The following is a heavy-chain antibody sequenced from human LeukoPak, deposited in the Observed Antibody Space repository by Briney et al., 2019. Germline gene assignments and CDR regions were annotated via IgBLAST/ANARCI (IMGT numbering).Heavy chain of an antibody. D-gene: IGHD3-22*01. CDR3: ARSYYYDSSGYYADHYYGMYV. V-gene: IGHV4-59*01. Sequence: SETLSLTCTVSGGSISSYYWSWIRQPPGKGLEWIGYIYYSGSTNYNPSLKSRVTISVDTSKNQFSLKLSTVTAADTAVYYCARSYYYDSSGYYADHYYGMYVWGQGTTVTVSS. CDR2: IYYSGST. CDR1: GGSISSYY. J-gene: IGHJ6*02.